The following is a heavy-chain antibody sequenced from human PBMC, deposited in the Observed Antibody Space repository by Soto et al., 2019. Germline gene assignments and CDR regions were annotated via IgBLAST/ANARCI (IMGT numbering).Heavy chain of an antibody. CDR3: AKTWSSAHFDY. CDR1: GFTFSTYA. Sequence: EVRLLESGGGLVQPGGSLRLSCAASGFTFSTYAMSWVRQAPGKGLEWVSGISDSGGTTYYADSVKGRFTISRDNSENTLYLQMNSLRAEDTAVYYCAKTWSSAHFDYWGQGSLVTVSS. CDR2: ISDSGGTT. J-gene: IGHJ4*02. D-gene: IGHD2-2*01. V-gene: IGHV3-23*01.